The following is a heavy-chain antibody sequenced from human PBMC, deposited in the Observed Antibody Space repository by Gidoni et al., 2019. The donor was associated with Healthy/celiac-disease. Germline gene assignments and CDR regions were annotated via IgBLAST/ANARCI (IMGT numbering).Heavy chain of an antibody. CDR2: INHSGST. D-gene: IGHD3-10*01. CDR3: ARTRLLWFGELSPRYYYGMDV. J-gene: IGHJ6*02. V-gene: IGHV4-34*01. Sequence: QVQLQQWGAGLLKPSETLSLTCAVYGGSFSGYYWSWIRQPPGKGLEWIGEINHSGSTNYNPSLKSRVTISVDTSKNQFSLKLSSVTAADTAVYYCARTRLLWFGELSPRYYYGMDVWGQGTTVTVSS. CDR1: GGSFSGYY.